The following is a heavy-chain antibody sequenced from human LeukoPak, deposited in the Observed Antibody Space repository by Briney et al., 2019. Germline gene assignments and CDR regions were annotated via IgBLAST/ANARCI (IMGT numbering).Heavy chain of an antibody. CDR1: GFTFSSYT. Sequence: GGSLRLSCAASGFTFSSYTMNWVRQAPGKGLEWVSSITSSSIYTYYADSVKGRFTISRDNAKNSLYLEMNSLRAEDTAVYYCARAGSSGYYYFDYWGQGTLVTVSS. CDR3: ARAGSSGYYYFDY. CDR2: ITSSSIYT. D-gene: IGHD3-22*01. V-gene: IGHV3-21*01. J-gene: IGHJ4*02.